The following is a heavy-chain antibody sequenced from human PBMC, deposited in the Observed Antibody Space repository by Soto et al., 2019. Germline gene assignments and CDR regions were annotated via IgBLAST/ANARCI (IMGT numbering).Heavy chain of an antibody. V-gene: IGHV4-39*01. CDR2: IYYSGST. CDR1: GGSISSSSYY. CDR3: ARHTPAISISDH. D-gene: IGHD2-15*01. J-gene: IGHJ4*02. Sequence: SETLSLTCTVSGGSISSSSYYWGWIRQPPGKGLEWIGSIYYSGSTYYNPSPKSRVTISVDTSKNQFSLKLSSVTAADTAVYYCARHTPAISISDHWGQGTLVTVSS.